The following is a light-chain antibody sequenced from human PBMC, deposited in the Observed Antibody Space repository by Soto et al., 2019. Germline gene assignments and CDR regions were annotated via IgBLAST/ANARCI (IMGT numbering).Light chain of an antibody. V-gene: IGKV3-15*01. CDR2: GSS. Sequence: EIEMTQSPATLSLSPGERATLSCRASQSVSSNLAWYQQKPGQAPRLLIYGSSTRATGFPARFSGSGSGTEFTLTISTLQSENFAVYYCQQYDNWPPLTFGGGTKVDIK. CDR3: QQYDNWPPLT. CDR1: QSVSSN. J-gene: IGKJ4*01.